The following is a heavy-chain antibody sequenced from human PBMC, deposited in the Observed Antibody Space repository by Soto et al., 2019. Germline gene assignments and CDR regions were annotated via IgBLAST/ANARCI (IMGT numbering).Heavy chain of an antibody. CDR1: GGSISSGGYS. J-gene: IGHJ5*02. CDR3: ARDSSGWYNWFDP. Sequence: SSETLSLTCAVSGGSISSGGYSWSWIRQPPGKGLEWIGYIYHSGSTYYNPSLKSRVTISVDRSKNQFSLKLSSVTAADTAVYYCARDSSGWYNWFDPWGQGTLVTVSS. D-gene: IGHD6-19*01. CDR2: IYHSGST. V-gene: IGHV4-30-2*01.